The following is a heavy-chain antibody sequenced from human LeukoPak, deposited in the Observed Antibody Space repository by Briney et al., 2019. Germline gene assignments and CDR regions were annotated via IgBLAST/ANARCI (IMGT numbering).Heavy chain of an antibody. CDR3: ASRSGLLWFGEFNY. Sequence: SETLSLTCAVYGGSISGYYWSWIRQPPGKGLEWIGEINHSGSTNYNPSLKSRVTISVDTSKNQFSLKLSSVTAADTAVYYCASRSGLLWFGEFNYWGQRTLVTVSS. V-gene: IGHV4-34*01. CDR2: INHSGST. CDR1: GGSISGYY. D-gene: IGHD3-10*01. J-gene: IGHJ4*02.